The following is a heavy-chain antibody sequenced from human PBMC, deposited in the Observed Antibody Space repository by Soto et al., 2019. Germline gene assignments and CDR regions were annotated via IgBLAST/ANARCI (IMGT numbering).Heavy chain of an antibody. V-gene: IGHV4-34*01. J-gene: IGHJ4*02. CDR3: AYCGGDCYTAFDY. CDR2: INHSGST. CDR1: GGSFSDHY. D-gene: IGHD2-21*02. Sequence: SETLSLTCAVYGGSFSDHYWSWLRQPPGKGLEWIGEINHSGSTKYNPSLESRVTVLVETSKNVFSLKMSSVTAADTAVYYCAYCGGDCYTAFDYWGQGTLVTVSS.